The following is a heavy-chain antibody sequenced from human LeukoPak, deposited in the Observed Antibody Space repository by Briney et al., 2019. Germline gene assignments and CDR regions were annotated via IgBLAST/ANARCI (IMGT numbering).Heavy chain of an antibody. Sequence: GGSLRLSCAASGFTFSSYSMKWVRQAPGRGVGWVSYISHTSNTIYYSDSVKGRFTVSRDKAKKSLYLQMNSLRAEDTAVYYCARGGAYYFDYWGQGTLVTVSS. V-gene: IGHV3-48*01. CDR1: GFTFSSYS. J-gene: IGHJ4*02. CDR2: ISHTSNTI. D-gene: IGHD1-26*01. CDR3: ARGGAYYFDY.